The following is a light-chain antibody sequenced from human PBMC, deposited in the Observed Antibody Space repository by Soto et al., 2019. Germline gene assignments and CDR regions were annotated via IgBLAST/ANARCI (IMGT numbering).Light chain of an antibody. CDR1: QSISNNF. CDR3: QQYGGSPPT. V-gene: IGKV3-20*01. Sequence: EIVLTQSPGTLSLSPGESAALSCRASQSISNNFLAWYQRKPGQAPRLLIYGASYRATDIPYRFSGSGSGTDFTLTITRLEPDEAAVYYCQQYGGSPPTFGQGTTVEVK. CDR2: GAS. J-gene: IGKJ1*01.